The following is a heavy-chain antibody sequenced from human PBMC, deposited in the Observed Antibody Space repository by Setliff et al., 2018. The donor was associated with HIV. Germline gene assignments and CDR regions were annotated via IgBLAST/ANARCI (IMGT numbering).Heavy chain of an antibody. V-gene: IGHV3-21*01. CDR3: AVHYYDSSGYDY. J-gene: IGHJ4*02. CDR2: ISSSSSYI. D-gene: IGHD3-22*01. Sequence: SCAASGFTFSSYSMNWVRQAPGEGLEWVSSISSSSSYIYYADSVKGRFTISRDNAKNSLYLQMNSLRAEDTAVYYCAVHYYDSSGYDYWGQGTLVTVSS. CDR1: GFTFSSYS.